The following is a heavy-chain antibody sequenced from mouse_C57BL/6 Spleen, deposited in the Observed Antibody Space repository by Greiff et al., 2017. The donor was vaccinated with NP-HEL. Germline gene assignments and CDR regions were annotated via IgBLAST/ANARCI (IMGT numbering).Heavy chain of an antibody. Sequence: EVQLQQSGAELVRPGASVKLSCTASGFNIKDDYMHWVKQRPEQGLEWIGWIDPENGDTEYASKFQGKATITADTSSNTAYLQLSSLTSEDTAVYYGTTGDYDRFAYWGQGTLVTVSA. CDR1: GFNIKDDY. D-gene: IGHD2-4*01. CDR3: TTGDYDRFAY. CDR2: IDPENGDT. J-gene: IGHJ3*01. V-gene: IGHV14-4*01.